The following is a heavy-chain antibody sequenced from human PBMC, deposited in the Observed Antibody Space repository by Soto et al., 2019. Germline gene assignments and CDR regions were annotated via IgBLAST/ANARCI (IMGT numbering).Heavy chain of an antibody. CDR3: AKDATRTSGWYYFDH. J-gene: IGHJ4*02. V-gene: IGHV3-23*01. D-gene: IGHD6-19*01. Sequence: GGSLRLSCAASGFTFSILAMGWVRQAPGKGLEWVSVIDYTGGTTYYTDSVKGRFIISRDNSKKILYLQMNSLRTEDTAIYYCAKDATRTSGWYYFDHWGRGALVTVSS. CDR1: GFTFSILA. CDR2: IDYTGGTT.